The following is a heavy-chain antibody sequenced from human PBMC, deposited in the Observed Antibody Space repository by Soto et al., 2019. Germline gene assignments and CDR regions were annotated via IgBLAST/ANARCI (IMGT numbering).Heavy chain of an antibody. J-gene: IGHJ5*01. CDR3: STIIGQSAAGGS. Sequence: GGSLRLSCAASGCTFSSYAMSWVRQAPGKGLEWVGRLKSKYVGGTTDYAAPVKGRFTISRDDSKNTLYLQMDSLKIEDTAINYCSTIIGQSAAGGSWGHGTLVTVSS. D-gene: IGHD6-13*01. V-gene: IGHV3-15*01. CDR1: GCTFSSYA. CDR2: LKSKYVGGTT.